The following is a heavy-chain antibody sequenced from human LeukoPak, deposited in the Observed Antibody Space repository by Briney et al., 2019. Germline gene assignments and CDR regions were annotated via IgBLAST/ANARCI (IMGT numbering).Heavy chain of an antibody. CDR1: GGTFSSYA. Sequence: ASVKVSCKASGGTFSSYAISWVRQAPGQGLEWMGWINPNSGGTNYAQKFQGRVTMTRDTSISTAYMELSRLRSDDTAVYYCAAGYTEYYFDYWGQGTLVTVSS. CDR2: INPNSGGT. V-gene: IGHV1-2*02. J-gene: IGHJ4*02. CDR3: AAGYTEYYFDY. D-gene: IGHD1-1*01.